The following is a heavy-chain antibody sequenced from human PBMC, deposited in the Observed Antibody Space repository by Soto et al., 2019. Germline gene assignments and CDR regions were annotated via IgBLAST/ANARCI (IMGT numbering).Heavy chain of an antibody. CDR1: GFTFSSYG. J-gene: IGHJ6*02. D-gene: IGHD4-17*01. Sequence: QAQLVESGGGVVQPGRSLRLSCAAFGFTFSSYGMHWVRQAPGKGLEWVAVISYDGSNKYYADSVKGRFTLSRDNSKNTLYLQMNSLRAEDTAMYYCVKASYGDYHSYYYYYYGMDVWGQGTTVTVSS. CDR3: VKASYGDYHSYYYYYYGMDV. V-gene: IGHV3-30*18. CDR2: ISYDGSNK.